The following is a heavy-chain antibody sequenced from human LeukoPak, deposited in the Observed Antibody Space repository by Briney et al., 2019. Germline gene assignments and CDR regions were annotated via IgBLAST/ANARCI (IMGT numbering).Heavy chain of an antibody. CDR3: ARHTRYSSSSRVFEY. J-gene: IGHJ4*02. Sequence: PGESLKISCKGAGYSFSNYWIGWVRQLPVKGLEWMGMIYPGDSDTKYSPSFQGQVTISADRSISTAYLQWSSLKASDTAMYYCARHTRYSSSSRVFEYWGQGTLVTVSS. V-gene: IGHV5-51*01. D-gene: IGHD6-6*01. CDR2: IYPGDSDT. CDR1: GYSFSNYW.